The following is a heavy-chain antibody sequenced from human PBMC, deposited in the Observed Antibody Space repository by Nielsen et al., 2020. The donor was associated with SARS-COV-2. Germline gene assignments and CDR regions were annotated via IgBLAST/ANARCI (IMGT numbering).Heavy chain of an antibody. D-gene: IGHD6-19*01. CDR1: GGSISSYY. CDR2: INHSGST. J-gene: IGHJ5*02. Sequence: SETLSLTCTVSGGSISSYYWTWIRQPPGKGLEWIGEINHSGSTNYNPSLKSRVTISVDTSKNQFSLKLSSVTAADTAVYYCARHHSSGWYMRWFDPWGQGTLVTVSS. CDR3: ARHHSSGWYMRWFDP. V-gene: IGHV4-34*01.